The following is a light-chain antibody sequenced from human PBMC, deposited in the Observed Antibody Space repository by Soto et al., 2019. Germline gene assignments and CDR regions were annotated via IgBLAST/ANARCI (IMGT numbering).Light chain of an antibody. Sequence: DIQMTQSPSSLSASVGDRITMTCQASQGISKELNWYQQKPGKGPELLIYGASNLNTGVPSRFSGSASTSGPETDFSLTINALQPEDIATYYCQQYRSLPLTFGGGTKVEI. CDR3: QQYRSLPLT. V-gene: IGKV1-33*01. CDR1: QGISKE. CDR2: GAS. J-gene: IGKJ4*01.